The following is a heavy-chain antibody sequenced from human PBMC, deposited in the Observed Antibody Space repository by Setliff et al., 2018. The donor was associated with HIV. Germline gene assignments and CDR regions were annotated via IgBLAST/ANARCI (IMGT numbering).Heavy chain of an antibody. V-gene: IGHV4-38-2*02. Sequence: PSETLSLTCPVSGYSISSGYYWGWIRQPPGKGLEWIGNIHHSGSVYYNLSLKRRVTISVDTSKNQFSLKLTSATAADTAVYYCARAIVYGSAFDIWGQGTMVTVS. D-gene: IGHD6-13*01. CDR3: ARAIVYGSAFDI. J-gene: IGHJ3*02. CDR1: GYSISSGYY. CDR2: IHHSGSV.